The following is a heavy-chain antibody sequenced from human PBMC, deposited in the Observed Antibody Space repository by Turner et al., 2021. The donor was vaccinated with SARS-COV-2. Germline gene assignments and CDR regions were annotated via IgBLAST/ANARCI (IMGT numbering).Heavy chain of an antibody. CDR2: IFSGGST. CDR1: GFTVSSNY. Sequence: EVQLVESGGGLVQPGGSLRLSCAASGFTVSSNYMSWVRQAPGKGLEWVSVIFSGGSTDYADSVKGRFTISRDNSKNTLYLQMNSLRVEDTAVYSCAREAAAGNFHGWFDPWGQGTLVTVSS. D-gene: IGHD6-13*01. J-gene: IGHJ5*02. CDR3: AREAAAGNFHGWFDP. V-gene: IGHV3-66*01.